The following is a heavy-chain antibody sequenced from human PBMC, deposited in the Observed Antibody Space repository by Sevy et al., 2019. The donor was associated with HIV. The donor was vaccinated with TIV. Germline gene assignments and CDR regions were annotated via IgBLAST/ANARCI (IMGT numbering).Heavy chain of an antibody. V-gene: IGHV3-49*03. CDR1: GFTFGDYA. CDR3: ARGPRGNYVFDY. D-gene: IGHD4-4*01. CDR2: IRSKGYGGTT. J-gene: IGHJ4*02. Sequence: GGSLRLSCTASGFTFGDYAMSWFRQAPGKGLEWVGFIRSKGYGGTTENAASVKGRLTISRDDSKSIAYVQMNSLKTEDTAVYYCARGPRGNYVFDYWGQGTLVTVSS.